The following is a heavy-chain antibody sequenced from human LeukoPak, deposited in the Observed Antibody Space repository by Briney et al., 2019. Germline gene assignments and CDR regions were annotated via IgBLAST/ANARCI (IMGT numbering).Heavy chain of an antibody. CDR1: GFTFSSYA. D-gene: IGHD3-22*01. CDR2: ISGSGGST. Sequence: GGSLRLSCAASGFTFSSYAMSWVRQAPGKGLEWVSAISGSGGSTYYADSVKGRFTISRDNSKNTLYLQMNSLRAEDTAVYYCAKSDDSSGYYYYYYYYGMDVWGQGTTVTVSS. J-gene: IGHJ6*02. V-gene: IGHV3-23*01. CDR3: AKSDDSSGYYYYYYYYGMDV.